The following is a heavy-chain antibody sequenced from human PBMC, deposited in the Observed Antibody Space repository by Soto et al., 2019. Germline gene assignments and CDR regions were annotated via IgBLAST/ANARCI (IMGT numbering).Heavy chain of an antibody. Sequence: QVQLVQSGAEVKKPGSSVKVSCKASGGTFSSYAISWVRQAPGQGLEWMGGIIPIFGTANYAQKFQGRVTITADESTSTAYMELSSLRCEDTAVYYCARASRRIQLWVQTTYFDYWGQGTLVTVSS. CDR3: ARASRRIQLWVQTTYFDY. V-gene: IGHV1-69*01. CDR2: IIPIFGTA. CDR1: GGTFSSYA. J-gene: IGHJ4*02. D-gene: IGHD5-18*01.